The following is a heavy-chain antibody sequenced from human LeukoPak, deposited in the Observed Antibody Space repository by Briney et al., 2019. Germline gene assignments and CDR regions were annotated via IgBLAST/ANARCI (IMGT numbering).Heavy chain of an antibody. V-gene: IGHV3-11*01. CDR3: ASDIVATSGDF. CDR1: GFTFSDYY. D-gene: IGHD5-12*01. CDR2: ITSSGDDI. J-gene: IGHJ4*02. Sequence: AGGPLRLSCAASGFTFSDYYMSWIRQAPGKGLEWVAFITSSGDDIYYADSVKGRFTISRDNAKNALFLRMSSLRVEDTATYYCASDIVATSGDFWGQETLVSVSS.